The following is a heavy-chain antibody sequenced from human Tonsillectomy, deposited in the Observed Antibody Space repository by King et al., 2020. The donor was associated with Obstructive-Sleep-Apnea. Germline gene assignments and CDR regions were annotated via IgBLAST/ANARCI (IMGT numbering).Heavy chain of an antibody. J-gene: IGHJ4*02. CDR3: TIDMFY. V-gene: IGHV3-9*01. Sequence: VQLVESGGGLVQPGRSLRLSCATSGITFNTSAMHWVRQAPGKGLEWVSGLSWSRSNVGYADSVTGRFIFSKDDTKNSLFLQMNGLRTEDTALYFCTIDMFYWGQGTLVTVSS. D-gene: IGHD3-10*02. CDR1: GITFNTSA. CDR2: LSWSRSNV.